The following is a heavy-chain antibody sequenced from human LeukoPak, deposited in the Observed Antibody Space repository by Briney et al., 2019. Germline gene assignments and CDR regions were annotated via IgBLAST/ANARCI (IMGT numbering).Heavy chain of an antibody. Sequence: SETLSLTCTVSSGSISSGGYYWSWIRQHPGKGLEWIGYIYYSGSTYYNPSLKSRVTISVDTSKNQFSLKLSSVTAADTAVYYCARGHAPAAGLFDYWGQGTLVTVSS. CDR3: ARGHAPAAGLFDY. J-gene: IGHJ4*02. CDR1: SGSISSGGYY. D-gene: IGHD6-13*01. CDR2: IYYSGST. V-gene: IGHV4-31*03.